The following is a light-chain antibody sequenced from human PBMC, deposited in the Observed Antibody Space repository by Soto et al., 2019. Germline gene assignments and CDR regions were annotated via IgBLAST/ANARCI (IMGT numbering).Light chain of an antibody. Sequence: EMVLTQSPATLSLSPGETATLSCRASQSLSDYLAWYQQRAGQAPRLLIYDVSNRATGIPVRFRGSGSGTDFTLTISNLEPEDFGVYYCQVRSTWPPITFGHGTRLEIK. CDR3: QVRSTWPPIT. V-gene: IGKV3-11*01. CDR1: QSLSDY. CDR2: DVS. J-gene: IGKJ5*01.